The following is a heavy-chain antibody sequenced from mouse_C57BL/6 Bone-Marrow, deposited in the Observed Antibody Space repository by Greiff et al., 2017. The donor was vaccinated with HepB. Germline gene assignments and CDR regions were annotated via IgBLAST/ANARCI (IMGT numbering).Heavy chain of an antibody. V-gene: IGHV1-80*01. CDR2: IYPGDGDT. CDR1: GYAFSSYW. Sequence: QVQLQQSGAELVKPGASVKISCKASGYAFSSYWMNWVKQRPGKGLEWIGQIYPGDGDTNYNGKFKGKATLTADKSSSTAYMQLSSLTSEDSAVYFCARGELYGYRDFDYWGQGTTLTVSS. J-gene: IGHJ2*01. CDR3: ARGELYGYRDFDY. D-gene: IGHD2-2*01.